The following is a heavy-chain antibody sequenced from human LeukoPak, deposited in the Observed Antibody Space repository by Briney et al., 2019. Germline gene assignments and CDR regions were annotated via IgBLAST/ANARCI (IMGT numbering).Heavy chain of an antibody. CDR2: IYCSGST. D-gene: IGHD6-19*01. J-gene: IGHJ4*02. CDR3: ARTIAVAGKKFDY. CDR1: GGSISSSSYY. V-gene: IGHV4-39*01. Sequence: SETLSLTCTVSGGSISSSSYYWGWIRQPPGKGLEWIGSIYCSGSTYYNPSLKSRVTISVDTSKNQFSLKLSSVTAADTAVYYCARTIAVAGKKFDYWGQGTLVTVSS.